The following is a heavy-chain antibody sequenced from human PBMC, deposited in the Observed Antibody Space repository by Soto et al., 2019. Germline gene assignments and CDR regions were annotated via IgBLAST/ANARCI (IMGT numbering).Heavy chain of an antibody. V-gene: IGHV3-53*01. CDR1: GFTVSSNY. D-gene: IGHD5-18*01. CDR3: AKDADTPMVRDL. CDR2: IYSGGST. Sequence: GGSLRLSCAASGFTVSSNYMGWVRQAPGKGLEWVSVIYSGGSTYYADSVKGRFTISRDNAKNSLYLQMNSLRAEDTAVYYCAKDADTPMVRDLWGQGTLVTVSS. J-gene: IGHJ4*02.